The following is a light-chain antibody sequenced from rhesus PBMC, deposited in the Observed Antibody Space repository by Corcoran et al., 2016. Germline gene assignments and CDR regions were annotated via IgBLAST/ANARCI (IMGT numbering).Light chain of an antibody. J-gene: IGKJ2*01. CDR2: EVS. Sequence: DVVMTQSPLSLPITPGQPASISCRSSQSLVHSNGNTYLSWYHQKPGKPPRRLIYEVSNRDSGVPDRFSGRGAGTEFTLKISRGEAEDVGVYYCGQGPNVPPYTFGQGTKVEIK. CDR1: QSLVHSNGNTY. CDR3: GQGPNVPPYT. V-gene: IGKV2-65*01.